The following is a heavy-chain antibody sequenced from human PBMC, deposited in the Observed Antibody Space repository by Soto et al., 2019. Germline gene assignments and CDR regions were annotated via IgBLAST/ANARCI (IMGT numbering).Heavy chain of an antibody. CDR3: ESFGRPLYGLDI. D-gene: IGHD2-15*01. J-gene: IGHJ3*02. CDR1: GFNTGPFW. CDR2: INGDGNTI. Sequence: GGSMRLSCAASGFNTGPFWMHWVRQAPGKGLVWVSHINGDGNTIVYADFVRGRFTISRDNAKSTLFLQMNSLRVEDTAVYYYESFGRPLYGLDIWGQGTMVTVSS. V-gene: IGHV3-74*01.